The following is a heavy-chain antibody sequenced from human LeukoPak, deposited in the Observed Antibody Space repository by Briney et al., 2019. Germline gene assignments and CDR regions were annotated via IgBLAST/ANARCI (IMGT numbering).Heavy chain of an antibody. CDR3: ARELLGAFDI. Sequence: SETLSLTCTVSGGSISSGGYYWSWIRQHPGKGLEWIGYIYYSGSTYFNPSLKSRVTISVDTSKSQFSLKLSSVTAADTAVYYCARELLGAFDIWGQGTMVTVYS. CDR1: GGSISSGGYY. J-gene: IGHJ3*02. V-gene: IGHV4-31*03. D-gene: IGHD2-8*02. CDR2: IYYSGST.